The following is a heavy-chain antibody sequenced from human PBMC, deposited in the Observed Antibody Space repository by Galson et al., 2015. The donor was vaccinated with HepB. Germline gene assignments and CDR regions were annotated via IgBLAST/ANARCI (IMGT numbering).Heavy chain of an antibody. J-gene: IGHJ3*02. V-gene: IGHV1-69*04. D-gene: IGHD3-22*01. CDR2: IIPIVGIP. Sequence: SVKVSCKASGGTFNNYGISWVRQAPGQGLEWMGRIIPIVGIPNYAQKFQGRVTITADKSTSTACMDLSSLRSDDTAVYYCARHYFDSSGYYPQGAFDIWGQGTMVTVSS. CDR1: GGTFNNYG. CDR3: ARHYFDSSGYYPQGAFDI.